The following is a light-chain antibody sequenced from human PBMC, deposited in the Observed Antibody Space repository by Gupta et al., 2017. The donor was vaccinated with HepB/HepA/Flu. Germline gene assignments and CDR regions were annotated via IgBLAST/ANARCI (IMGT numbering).Light chain of an antibody. CDR3: SSYTSSSTLGV. CDR2: DVS. Sequence: QSALTQPASVSGSPGQSIPISRTGTSSDVGGYNYVSWYQQHPGKAPKLMIYDVSDRPSGVSNRFSGSKSGNTASLTISGLQAEDEADYYCSSYTSSSTLGVLGTGTKVTVL. J-gene: IGLJ1*01. V-gene: IGLV2-14*03. CDR1: SSDVGGYNY.